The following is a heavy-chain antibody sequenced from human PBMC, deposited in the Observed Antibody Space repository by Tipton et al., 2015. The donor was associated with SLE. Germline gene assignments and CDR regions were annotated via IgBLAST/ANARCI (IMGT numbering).Heavy chain of an antibody. V-gene: IGHV5-51*01. CDR2: IFPSDSDS. CDR1: GYSFTSQW. CDR3: ARHDYADYIPY. D-gene: IGHD4-17*01. Sequence: QLVQSGAEAKKPGESLKISCEASGYSFTSQWIGWVRQMPGKGLEWMAMIFPSDSDSRYSPSFQGQVTLSADKSISTAYLQWSTLQASDTAMYFCARHDYADYIPYWGQGTLVTVSS. J-gene: IGHJ4*02.